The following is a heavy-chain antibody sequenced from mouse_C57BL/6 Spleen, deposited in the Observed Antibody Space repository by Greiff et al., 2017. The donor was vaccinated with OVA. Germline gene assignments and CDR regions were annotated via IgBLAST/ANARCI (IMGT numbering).Heavy chain of an antibody. D-gene: IGHD1-1*01. Sequence: QVQLQQPGAELVKPGASVKMSCKASGYTFTSYWITWVKQRPGQGLEWIGDIYPGSGSTNYYEKFKSKATLTVDTSSSTAYMQLSSLTSEDSAVYYCARGGGYYYGSRGDYWGQGTTLTVSS. CDR1: GYTFTSYW. V-gene: IGHV1-55*01. J-gene: IGHJ2*01. CDR3: ARGGGYYYGSRGDY. CDR2: IYPGSGST.